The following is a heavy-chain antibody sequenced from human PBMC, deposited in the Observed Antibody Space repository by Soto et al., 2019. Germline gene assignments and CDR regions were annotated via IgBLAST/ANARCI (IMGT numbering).Heavy chain of an antibody. V-gene: IGHV4-59*08. CDR2: IYYRANP. CDR1: GWAINTYY. CDR3: ARHYGDGYDYVDY. J-gene: IGHJ4*02. D-gene: IGHD5-12*01. Sequence: PSDTLSLTCTVSGWAINTYYWSWIRQPPGKGLEWIGYIYYRANPNYNPSLKSRVTISQDTSKNQFSLKLSSVTAADTAVYYCARHYGDGYDYVDYWGQGTLVTVS.